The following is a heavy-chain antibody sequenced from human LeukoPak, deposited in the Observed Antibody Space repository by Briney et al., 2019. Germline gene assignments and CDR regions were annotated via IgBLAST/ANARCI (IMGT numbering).Heavy chain of an antibody. CDR1: GFIFSNYA. Sequence: PGGSLRLSCAASGFIFSNYALHWVRQAPGKGLEWVAVVLYDGETKYYADSVKGRFTISRDNPENMLYLQMNSLRAEDTAVYYCARGLVGATKIEYWGQGTLVTVSS. CDR2: VLYDGETK. D-gene: IGHD1-26*01. V-gene: IGHV3-30*04. CDR3: ARGLVGATKIEY. J-gene: IGHJ4*02.